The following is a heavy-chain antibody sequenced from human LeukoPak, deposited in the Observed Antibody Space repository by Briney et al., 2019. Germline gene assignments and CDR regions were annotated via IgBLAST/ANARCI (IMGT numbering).Heavy chain of an antibody. CDR3: ARDDLEGSSSDY. V-gene: IGHV3-11*04. Sequence: PGGSLRLSCAASGFTFSNYYMSWIRQAPGKGLEWLSFISSSGGSTYYADSVKGRFTISRDNAKNSLYLQMNNLRAEDTAVYYCARDDLEGSSSDYWGQGTLVTVSS. J-gene: IGHJ4*02. D-gene: IGHD6-13*01. CDR2: ISSSGGST. CDR1: GFTFSNYY.